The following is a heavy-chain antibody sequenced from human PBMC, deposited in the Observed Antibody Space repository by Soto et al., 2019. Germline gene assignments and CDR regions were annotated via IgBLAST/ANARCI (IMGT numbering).Heavy chain of an antibody. Sequence: DSVKVSCKASGYTFTGYYMHWLRQAPGQGLEWMGWINPNSGGTNYAQKFQGRVTMTRDTSISTAYMELSRLRSDDTAVYYCARGSSGYYKFQHWGQGTLVTVSS. V-gene: IGHV1-2*02. CDR1: GYTFTGYY. J-gene: IGHJ1*01. CDR2: INPNSGGT. D-gene: IGHD3-22*01. CDR3: ARGSSGYYKFQH.